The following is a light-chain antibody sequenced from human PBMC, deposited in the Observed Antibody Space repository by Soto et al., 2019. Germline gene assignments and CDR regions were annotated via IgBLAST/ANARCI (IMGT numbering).Light chain of an antibody. Sequence: DIQMTQSPSISASVGERVTITCRASQHISTRLAWYQQKSEKAPKSLIYGAANLQNGVPSRFSGSGSGTDFTLTISSLQPEDFATYYCQQYGLYPLTFGGGTKVEIK. J-gene: IGKJ4*01. CDR3: QQYGLYPLT. V-gene: IGKV1D-16*01. CDR2: GAA. CDR1: QHISTR.